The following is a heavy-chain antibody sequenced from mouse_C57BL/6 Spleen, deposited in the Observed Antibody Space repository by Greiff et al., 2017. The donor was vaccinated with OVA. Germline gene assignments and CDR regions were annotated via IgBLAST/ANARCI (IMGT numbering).Heavy chain of an antibody. Sequence: VQLQQSGAELVRPGASVTLSCRASGYTFTDYEMHWVKQTPVHGLEWIGAIDPETGGTAYNQKFKGKAILTADKSSSTAYMELRSLTSEDSAVYYCTRSRGAGNYDYWGQGTTLTVSS. CDR3: TRSRGAGNYDY. V-gene: IGHV1-15*01. CDR2: IDPETGGT. J-gene: IGHJ2*01. CDR1: GYTFTDYE. D-gene: IGHD2-1*01.